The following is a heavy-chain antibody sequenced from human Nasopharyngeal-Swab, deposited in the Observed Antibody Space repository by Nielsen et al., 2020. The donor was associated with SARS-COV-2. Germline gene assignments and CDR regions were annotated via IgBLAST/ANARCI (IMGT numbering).Heavy chain of an antibody. V-gene: IGHV3-23*01. CDR3: AKRDDYYESSGLGD. J-gene: IGHJ4*02. D-gene: IGHD3-22*01. Sequence: GESLKISCATSGFTFSTYAMYCDRQPPAKGLEWVSIISGSGGSTYYANSVKGRFTISRDNSKNTLYLQMHSLRAEDTAVYYCAKRDDYYESSGLGDWGQGTLVTVSS. CDR1: GFTFSTYA. CDR2: ISGSGGST.